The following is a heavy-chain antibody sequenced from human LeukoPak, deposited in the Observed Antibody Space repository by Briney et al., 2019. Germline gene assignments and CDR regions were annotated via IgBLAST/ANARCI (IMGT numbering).Heavy chain of an antibody. J-gene: IGHJ4*02. CDR1: GGSFSGYY. Sequence: SETLSLTCAVYGGSFSGYYWSWIRQPPGKGLEWIGYIYYSGSTNYNPSLKSRVTISVDTSKNQFSLKLSSVTAADTAVYYCARLQSFIVATNYYFDYWGQGTLVTVSS. CDR3: ARLQSFIVATNYYFDY. V-gene: IGHV4-59*08. CDR2: IYYSGST. D-gene: IGHD5-12*01.